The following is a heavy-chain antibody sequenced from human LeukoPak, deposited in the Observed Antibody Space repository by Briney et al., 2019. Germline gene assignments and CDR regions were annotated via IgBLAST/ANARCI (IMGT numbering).Heavy chain of an antibody. Sequence: PGGSLRLSCVASGFTFSSYSMNWVRQAPGKGLEWVSAISSRSNYIYYADSVKGRFTFSRDNAKNSLYVQMNSLRAEDTAVYYCARIVAAAPYGTDVWGQGTTVTVSS. J-gene: IGHJ6*02. CDR3: ARIVAAAPYGTDV. V-gene: IGHV3-21*01. CDR2: ISSRSNYI. CDR1: GFTFSSYS. D-gene: IGHD6-25*01.